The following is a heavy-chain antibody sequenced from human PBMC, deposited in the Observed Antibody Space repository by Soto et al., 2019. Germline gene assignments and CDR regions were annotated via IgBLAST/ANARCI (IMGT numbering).Heavy chain of an antibody. CDR2: IIPMFGTA. CDR3: ARHEARVPFFEY. V-gene: IGHV1-69*01. Sequence: QVQLVQSGAEVKKPGSSVKVSCKASGGTFSSDAVSWVRQAPGQGLEWMGGIIPMFGTANYAQKFQDRVTITADESTNTAHMELRSLRSEDTAVYYCARHEARVPFFEYWGQGTLVTVSS. CDR1: GGTFSSDA. J-gene: IGHJ4*02.